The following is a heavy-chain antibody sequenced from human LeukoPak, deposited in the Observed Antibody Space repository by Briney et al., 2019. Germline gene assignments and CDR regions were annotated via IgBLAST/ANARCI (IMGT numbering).Heavy chain of an antibody. V-gene: IGHV3-23*01. J-gene: IGHJ4*02. CDR1: GFTFSNTW. CDR3: AKDPEPTPTGDPGH. Sequence: PGGSLRLSCAASGFTFSNTWMNWVRQAPGKGLEWVSAISGSGGSTYYADSVKGRFTISRDNSKNTLYMQMNSLRAEDTAVYYCAKDPEPTPTGDPGHWGQGTLVTVSS. D-gene: IGHD7-27*01. CDR2: ISGSGGST.